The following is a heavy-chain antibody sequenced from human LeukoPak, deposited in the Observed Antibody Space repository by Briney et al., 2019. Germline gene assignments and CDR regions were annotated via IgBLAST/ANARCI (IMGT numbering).Heavy chain of an antibody. J-gene: IGHJ3*02. CDR2: FYASGTT. Sequence: SETLSLTCIMSGGSINNYYWSWIRQPAGKGPEWIGRFYASGTTYYNPALNSRAAVSMDMSKIHFSLKLTSVTAADTAVYYCARSALSGFDIWGQGTMVTVSS. V-gene: IGHV4-4*07. CDR3: ARSALSGFDI. D-gene: IGHD3-9*01. CDR1: GGSINNYY.